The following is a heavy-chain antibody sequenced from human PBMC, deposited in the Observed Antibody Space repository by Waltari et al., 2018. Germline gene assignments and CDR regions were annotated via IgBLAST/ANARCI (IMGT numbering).Heavy chain of an antibody. J-gene: IGHJ3*02. CDR2: IYTSGST. V-gene: IGHV4-4*07. CDR1: GGSISSYY. D-gene: IGHD1-1*01. CDR3: ARESLGENDGAFDI. Sequence: VKPSETLSLTCTVSGGSISSYYWSWIRQPAGKGLEWIGRIYTSGSTNYNPSLKSRVTMSVDTSKNQFSLKLSSVTAADTAVYYCARESLGENDGAFDIWGQGTMVTVSS.